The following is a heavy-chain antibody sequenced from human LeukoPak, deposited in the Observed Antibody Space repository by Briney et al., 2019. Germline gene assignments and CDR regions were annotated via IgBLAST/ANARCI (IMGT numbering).Heavy chain of an antibody. D-gene: IGHD2/OR15-2a*01. V-gene: IGHV3-21*01. CDR1: GFTFSSYS. J-gene: IGHJ4*02. CDR2: ISSSTSYI. CDR3: VSFYETY. Sequence: GGSLRLSCAASGFTFSSYSMNWIRQAPGKGLEWVSSISSSTSYIYYADSVKGRFTISKDNAKNTVYLQMNSLRAEDTAVYYCVSFYETYWGRGTLVTVSS.